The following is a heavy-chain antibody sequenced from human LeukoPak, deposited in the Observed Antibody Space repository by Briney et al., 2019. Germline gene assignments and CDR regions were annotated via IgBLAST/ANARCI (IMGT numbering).Heavy chain of an antibody. D-gene: IGHD3-10*01. J-gene: IGHJ4*02. CDR2: INHSGSN. CDR1: GGSFSGCY. V-gene: IGHV4-34*01. Sequence: SETLSLTCAVYGGSFSGCYWSWIRQPPGKWLEWIGVINHSGSNNYNPSLKSRVTISVDTSKNQFSLKLSSVTAADTAVYYCARVSYGSGSYYSGYWGQGTLVTVSS. CDR3: ARVSYGSGSYYSGY.